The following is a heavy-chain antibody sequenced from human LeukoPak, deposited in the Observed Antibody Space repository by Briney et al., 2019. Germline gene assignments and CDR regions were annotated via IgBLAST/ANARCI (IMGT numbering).Heavy chain of an antibody. CDR2: THYSESSGST. D-gene: IGHD3-10*01. CDR3: ASFKYYYDSGNY. Sequence: SQTLSLTCTVSGGSISSGTHFWGWIRQDPGKGLEWIGYTHYSESSGSTYYNPSLNSRVTISVDTSKNQFSLRLSSVTAADTAVYYCASFKYYYDSGNYWGQGTLVTVSS. CDR1: GGSISSGTHF. V-gene: IGHV4-30-4*08. J-gene: IGHJ4*02.